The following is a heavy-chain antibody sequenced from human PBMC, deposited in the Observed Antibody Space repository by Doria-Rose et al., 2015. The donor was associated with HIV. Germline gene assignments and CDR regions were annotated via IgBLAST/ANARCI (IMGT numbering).Heavy chain of an antibody. J-gene: IGHJ4*02. CDR2: IFSDDER. D-gene: IGHD6-13*01. Sequence: QESGPVLVKPTVTLTLTCTVSGVSLSSPGMGVSWIRQPPGKALEWLANIFSDDERSYKTSLKSRLTISRGTSKSQVVLTMTDMDPVDTATYYCARIKSSRWYHKYYFDFWGQGTLVIVSA. V-gene: IGHV2-26*01. CDR1: GVSLSSPGMG. CDR3: ARIKSSRWYHKYYFDF.